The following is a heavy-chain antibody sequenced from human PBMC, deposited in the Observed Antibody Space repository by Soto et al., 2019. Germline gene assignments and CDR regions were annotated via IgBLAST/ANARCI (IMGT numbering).Heavy chain of an antibody. V-gene: IGHV4-4*02. J-gene: IGHJ5*02. CDR1: SGSISSSNW. CDR3: ARGNDYGDYGRWFDP. D-gene: IGHD4-17*01. CDR2: IYHSGST. Sequence: PSETLSLTCAVSSGSISSSNWWSWVRQPPGKGLEWIGEIYHSGSTNYNPSLKSRVTISVDRSKNQFSLKLSSVTAADTAVYYCARGNDYGDYGRWFDPWGQGTLVTVSS.